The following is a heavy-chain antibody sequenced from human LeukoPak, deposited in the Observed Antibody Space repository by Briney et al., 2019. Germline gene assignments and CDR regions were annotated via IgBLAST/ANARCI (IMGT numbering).Heavy chain of an antibody. CDR3: ATGGPAGPNWFDP. CDR1: GGSISSYY. CDR2: IYYSGST. Sequence: SETLSLTCTVSGGSISSYYWSWIRQHPGKGLEWIGYIYYSGSTYYNPSLKSRVTISVDTSKNQFSLKLSSVTAADTAVYYCATGGPAGPNWFDPWGQGTLVTVSS. V-gene: IGHV4-59*06. J-gene: IGHJ5*02. D-gene: IGHD2-2*01.